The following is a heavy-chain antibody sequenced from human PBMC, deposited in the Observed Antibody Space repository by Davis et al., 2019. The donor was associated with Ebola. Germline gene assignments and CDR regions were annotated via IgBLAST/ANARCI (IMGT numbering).Heavy chain of an antibody. Sequence: GESLKISCKASGYTFINYWIAWVRQMPGKGLEWVGITYPADSDTRYSPSFRGRVTISADKSIKTAFLQWSSLRASDTAMYYCASLRRTITGMDDAFDIWGQGTLVTVSS. CDR3: ASLRRTITGMDDAFDI. CDR2: TYPADSDT. V-gene: IGHV5-51*01. CDR1: GYTFINYW. J-gene: IGHJ4*02. D-gene: IGHD2-8*02.